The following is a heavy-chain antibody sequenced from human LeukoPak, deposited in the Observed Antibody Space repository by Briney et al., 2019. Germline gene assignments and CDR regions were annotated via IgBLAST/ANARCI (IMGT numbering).Heavy chain of an antibody. CDR3: ARMKVIKGASLDY. V-gene: IGHV3-30-3*01. Sequence: PGGSPRLSCAASGFSFSKYAMHWVRQAPGKGLEWVAVTSFDETKKYYADSVKGRFTISRDNSNNTLFLQMNSVKTEDTAVYFCARMKVIKGASLDYWGQGSLVTVSS. CDR1: GFSFSKYA. D-gene: IGHD2-21*01. CDR2: TSFDETKK. J-gene: IGHJ4*02.